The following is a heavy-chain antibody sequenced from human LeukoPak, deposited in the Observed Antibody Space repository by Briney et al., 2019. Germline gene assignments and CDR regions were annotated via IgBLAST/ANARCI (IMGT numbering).Heavy chain of an antibody. CDR2: ISGYNGNT. CDR1: GGTFSSYA. V-gene: IGHV1-18*01. D-gene: IGHD3-10*01. CDR3: ARATHRAGDAFDI. Sequence: ASVKVSCKASGGTFSSYAISWVRQAPGQGLEWMGGISGYNGNTNNAQKFQGRVTMTTDTSTSTAYMEMRSLRSDDTAVYYCARATHRAGDAFDIWGQGTMVTVSS. J-gene: IGHJ3*02.